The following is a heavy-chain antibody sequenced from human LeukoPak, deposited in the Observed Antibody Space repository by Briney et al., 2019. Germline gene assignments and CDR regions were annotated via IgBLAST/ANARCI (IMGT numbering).Heavy chain of an antibody. CDR1: GGSVSSGGYY. V-gene: IGHV4-61*08. CDR2: IYYSGST. J-gene: IGHJ4*02. D-gene: IGHD3-22*01. CDR3: ARASDFYYDSSGYPPLFDY. Sequence: SETLSLTCTVSGGSVSSGGYYWSWIRQPPGKGLEWIGYIYYSGSTNYNPSLKSRVTISVDTSKNQFSLKLSSVTAADTAVYYCARASDFYYDSSGYPPLFDYWGQGTLVTVSS.